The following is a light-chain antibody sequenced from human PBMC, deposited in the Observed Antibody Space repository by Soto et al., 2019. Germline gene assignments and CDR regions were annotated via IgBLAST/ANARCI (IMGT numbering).Light chain of an antibody. V-gene: IGKV1D-16*01. CDR2: GAS. J-gene: IGKJ4*01. CDR3: QQYNIYPLT. CDR1: QGINSY. Sequence: DVQMTQSPSSLSVSVGDRVTITCRASQGINSYLAWYQQKPGNAPKSLIYGASSLQTGVPSRFSGSESGTDFTLTISNLQPEDSATYYCQQYNIYPLTFGGGTKVEIK.